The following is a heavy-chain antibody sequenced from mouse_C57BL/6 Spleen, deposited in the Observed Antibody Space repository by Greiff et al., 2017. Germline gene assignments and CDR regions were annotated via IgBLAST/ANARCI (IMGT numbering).Heavy chain of an antibody. J-gene: IGHJ2*01. CDR3: SRSTVVAPGY. CDR1: GYTFTSYW. Sequence: VQLQQPGAELVMPGASVKLSCKASGYTFTSYWMHWVKQRPGQGLEWIGEIDPADSYTNYNQKFKGKSTLTVDKSSSTTYMQLNSLTSEYSAVYYCSRSTVVAPGYRVQGTTLT. CDR2: IDPADSYT. D-gene: IGHD1-1*01. V-gene: IGHV1-69*01.